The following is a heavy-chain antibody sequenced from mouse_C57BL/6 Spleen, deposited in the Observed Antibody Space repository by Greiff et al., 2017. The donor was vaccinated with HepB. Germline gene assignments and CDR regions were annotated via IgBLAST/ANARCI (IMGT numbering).Heavy chain of an antibody. D-gene: IGHD1-1*01. CDR3: ASGGLLRGFAY. J-gene: IGHJ3*01. V-gene: IGHV1-81*01. CDR2: IYPRSGNT. CDR1: GYTFTSYG. Sequence: VKLMESGAELARPGASVKLSCKASGYTFTSYGISWVKQRTGQGLEWIGEIYPRSGNTYYNEKFKGKATLTADKSSSTAYMELRSLTSEDSAVYFCASGGLLRGFAYWGQGTLVTVSA.